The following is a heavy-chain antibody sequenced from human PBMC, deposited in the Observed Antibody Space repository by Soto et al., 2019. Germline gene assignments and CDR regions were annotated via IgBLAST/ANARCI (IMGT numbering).Heavy chain of an antibody. Sequence: SETLSLTCTVSGGSISSYYWSWIRQPPGKGLEWIGYIYYSGSTNYNPSLKSRVTISVDTSKNQFSLKLSSVTAADTAVYYCARGGRVATTTIGYYYYYYGMDVWGQGTTVTVSS. CDR1: GGSISSYY. CDR3: ARGGRVATTTIGYYYYYYGMDV. V-gene: IGHV4-59*01. D-gene: IGHD5-12*01. J-gene: IGHJ6*02. CDR2: IYYSGST.